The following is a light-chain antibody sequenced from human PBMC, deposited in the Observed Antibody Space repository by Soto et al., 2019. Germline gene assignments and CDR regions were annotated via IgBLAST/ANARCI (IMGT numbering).Light chain of an antibody. CDR2: DVS. J-gene: IGLJ1*01. CDR1: SSDVGGYNY. V-gene: IGLV2-14*01. Sequence: ALTEPASVSGSPGPSITISCTGTSSDVGGYNYVSWYQQHPGKAPKLMIYDVSNQPSGVSNRFSGSKSGNTASLTISGLQAEDEADYYCSLYRSSSPLYVFGTRTKLTAL. CDR3: SLYRSSSPLYV.